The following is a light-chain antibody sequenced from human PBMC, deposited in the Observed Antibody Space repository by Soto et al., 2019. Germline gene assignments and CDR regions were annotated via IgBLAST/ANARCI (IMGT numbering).Light chain of an antibody. CDR3: QQYDNWPWT. CDR1: QSISGT. V-gene: IGKV3-15*01. CDR2: SAS. Sequence: IVLTQSPATLSLSPGETATLSCRASQSISGTLAWYQQKPGQAPRLLIYSASRRATGFPARFSGSGSGTDFTLTISSLQSEDFAVYYCQQYDNWPWTFGQGTKVDIK. J-gene: IGKJ1*01.